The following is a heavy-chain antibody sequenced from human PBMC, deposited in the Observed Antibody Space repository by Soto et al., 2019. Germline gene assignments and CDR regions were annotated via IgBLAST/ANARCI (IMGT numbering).Heavy chain of an antibody. CDR3: ARSSYSSSWCYYYYGMDV. Sequence: EVQLVESGGGLVQPGGSLRLSCAASGFTFSSYEMNWVRQAPGKGLEWVSYISSSGSTIYYADSVKGRCTISRDNAKNSLYLQMNSLRGDDTAVYYCARSSYSSSWCYYYYGMDVWGQGTTVTVSS. CDR1: GFTFSSYE. J-gene: IGHJ6*02. D-gene: IGHD6-13*01. CDR2: ISSSGSTI. V-gene: IGHV3-48*03.